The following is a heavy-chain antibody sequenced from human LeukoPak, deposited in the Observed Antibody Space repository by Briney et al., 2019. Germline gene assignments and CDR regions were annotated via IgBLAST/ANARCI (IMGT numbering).Heavy chain of an antibody. CDR3: ARLQTYYYGSGSSRVAFDI. Sequence: ASVKVSCKASGYTFTSYYMHWVRQAPGQGLEWMGIINPSGGSTSYAQKFQGRVTMTRDTSTSTVYMELSSLRSEDTAVYYCARLQTYYYGSGSSRVAFDIWGQGTMVTVSS. CDR2: INPSGGST. V-gene: IGHV1-46*01. D-gene: IGHD3-10*01. CDR1: GYTFTSYY. J-gene: IGHJ3*02.